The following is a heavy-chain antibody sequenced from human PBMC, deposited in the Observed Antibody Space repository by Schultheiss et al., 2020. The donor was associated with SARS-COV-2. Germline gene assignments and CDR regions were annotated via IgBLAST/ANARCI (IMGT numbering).Heavy chain of an antibody. Sequence: GGSLRLSCAASGFTFSSYSMNWVRQAPGKGLEWVSSISSTGSYISYAGSVTGRFTISRDNAKNSLYLQMNSLRVEDTAVYFCARDKSHLYGLDVWGQGTTVTVSS. CDR2: ISSTGSYI. V-gene: IGHV3-21*04. CDR1: GFTFSSYS. CDR3: ARDKSHLYGLDV. J-gene: IGHJ6*02.